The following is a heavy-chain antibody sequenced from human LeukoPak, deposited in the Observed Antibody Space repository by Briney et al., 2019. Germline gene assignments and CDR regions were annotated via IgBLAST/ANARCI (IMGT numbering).Heavy chain of an antibody. V-gene: IGHV3-53*01. D-gene: IGHD3-22*01. J-gene: IGHJ4*02. CDR2: IYSGGST. CDR1: GFTVSSNY. CDR3: ARDRGSYDSSGYHFDY. Sequence: GGSLRLSCAASGFTVSSNYMSWVRQAPGKGLEWVSVIYSGGSTYYADSVKGRFTISRDNSKNTLYLQMNSLRAEDTAVYYCARDRGSYDSSGYHFDYWGQGTLVTVSS.